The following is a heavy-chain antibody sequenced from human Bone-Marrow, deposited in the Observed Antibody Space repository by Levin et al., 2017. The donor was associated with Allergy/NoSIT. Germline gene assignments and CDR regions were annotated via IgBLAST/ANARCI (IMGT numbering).Heavy chain of an antibody. Sequence: ASVKVSCKASGYTFTSYYMHWVRQAPGQGLEWMGIINPRGGSTSYAQKFQGRVTMTRDTSTSTVYMELSSLRSEDTAVYYCARERGVGATRGDAFDIWGQGTMVTVSS. CDR1: GYTFTSYY. D-gene: IGHD3-10*01. CDR2: INPRGGST. J-gene: IGHJ3*02. V-gene: IGHV1-46*01. CDR3: ARERGVGATRGDAFDI.